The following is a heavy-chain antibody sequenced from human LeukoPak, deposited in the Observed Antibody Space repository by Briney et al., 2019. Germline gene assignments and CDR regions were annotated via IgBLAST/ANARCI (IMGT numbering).Heavy chain of an antibody. CDR3: AKDDAWLRFGE. J-gene: IGHJ4*02. CDR2: ISPSGDIT. Sequence: GGSLRLSCAASGFTFSNHGMNWVRQAPGKGLEWVSGISPSGDITYYADSVKGRFTISRDNSKNTLYLEVISLTAEDTAVYYCAKDDAWLRFGEWSQGTLVTVSS. CDR1: GFTFSNHG. V-gene: IGHV3-23*01. D-gene: IGHD3-10*01.